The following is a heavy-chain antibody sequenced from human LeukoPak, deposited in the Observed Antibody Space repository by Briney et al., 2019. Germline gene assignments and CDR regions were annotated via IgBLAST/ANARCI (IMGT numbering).Heavy chain of an antibody. D-gene: IGHD6-6*01. Sequence: SVKVSCKASGGTFSSYAIGWVRQAPGQGLEWMGGIIPIFGTANYAQKFQGRVTITADESTSTAYMELSSLRSEDTAVYYCARAWAARAWFDPWGQGTLVTVSS. CDR2: IIPIFGTA. J-gene: IGHJ5*02. CDR3: ARAWAARAWFDP. V-gene: IGHV1-69*13. CDR1: GGTFSSYA.